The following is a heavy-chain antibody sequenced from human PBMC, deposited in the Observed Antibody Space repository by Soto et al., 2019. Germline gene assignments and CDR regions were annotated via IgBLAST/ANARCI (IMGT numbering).Heavy chain of an antibody. CDR3: AREKTSYGMDV. J-gene: IGHJ6*02. Sequence: QVQLEQSGAEVKKPGSSVKVTCKLTGGSFSSYDINWVRQATGQGLEWMGWMNPNSGNTGYAQKFQGRVTMTRNTSISTAYMELSSLRSEDTAVYYCAREKTSYGMDVWGQGTTVTVSS. CDR2: MNPNSGNT. V-gene: IGHV1-8*01. CDR1: GGSFSSYD.